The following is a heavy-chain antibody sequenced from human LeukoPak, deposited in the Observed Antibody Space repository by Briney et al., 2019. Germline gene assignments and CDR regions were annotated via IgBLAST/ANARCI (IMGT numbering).Heavy chain of an antibody. Sequence: GGSLRLSCAASGFTFSNYSMNWARQAPGKGLEWVSSISSRSSYIYYADSVKGRFTISRDNSKNTLYLQMNSLRAEDTAVYYCARTAEDGGSYSGIPDYWGQGTLVTVSS. D-gene: IGHD1-26*01. V-gene: IGHV3-21*01. CDR2: ISSRSSYI. J-gene: IGHJ4*02. CDR1: GFTFSNYS. CDR3: ARTAEDGGSYSGIPDY.